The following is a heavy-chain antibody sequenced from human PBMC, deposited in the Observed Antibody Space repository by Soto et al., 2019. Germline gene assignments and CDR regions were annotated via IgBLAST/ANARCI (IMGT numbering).Heavy chain of an antibody. V-gene: IGHV4-34*01. J-gene: IGHJ4*02. D-gene: IGHD6-19*01. CDR2: INHSGNT. Sequence: QVQLQQWGAGLLKPSETLSLTCAVYGGSFSGYYWSWIRQPPGQGLEWIGEINHSGNTNYNPSLKSRVTISVDTSKNQFSLKLSSVTAADTAVYYCARAPAVAALYYFDYWGQGTLVTVSS. CDR1: GGSFSGYY. CDR3: ARAPAVAALYYFDY.